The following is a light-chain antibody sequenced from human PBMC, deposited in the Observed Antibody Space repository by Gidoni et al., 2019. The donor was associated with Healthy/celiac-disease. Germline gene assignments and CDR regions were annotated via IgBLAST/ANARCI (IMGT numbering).Light chain of an antibody. Sequence: QSVLTQPPSVSGAPGQRVTIPCTGSSSNIGAGYDVHWYQQLPGTAHKLLIYGNSNRPSGVPDRFSGSKSGTSASLAITGLQAEDEADYYCQSYDSSLSGWVFGGGTKLTVL. CDR3: QSYDSSLSGWV. J-gene: IGLJ3*02. CDR1: SSNIGAGYD. CDR2: GNS. V-gene: IGLV1-40*01.